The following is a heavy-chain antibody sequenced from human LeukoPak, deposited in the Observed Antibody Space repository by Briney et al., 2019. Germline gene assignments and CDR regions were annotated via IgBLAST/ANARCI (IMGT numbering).Heavy chain of an antibody. J-gene: IGHJ4*01. V-gene: IGHV1-2*02. CDR3: VRGFGELGGFDY. CDR2: INSNSGGT. Sequence: ASVKVSCKASGYTFSVYHIHWVRQAPGQRLEWMGWINSNSGGTKYAQQFQGRVSMTRDTSISTVYMDLSGLRSDDTAVYFCVRGFGELGGFDYWGHGTLLTVSS. D-gene: IGHD3-10*01. CDR1: GYTFSVYH.